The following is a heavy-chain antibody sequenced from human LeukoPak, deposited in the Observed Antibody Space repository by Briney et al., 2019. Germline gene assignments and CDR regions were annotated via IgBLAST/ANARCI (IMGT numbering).Heavy chain of an antibody. CDR1: GFTFSSYA. V-gene: IGHV3-23*01. D-gene: IGHD6-19*01. CDR3: ARRSGIAVAGAFDY. CDR2: ISGSGDST. Sequence: GGSLRLSCAASGFTFSSYAMRWVRQAPGKGLEWVSGISGSGDSTYYADSMKGRFTISRDNSKNTLYLQMNSLRAEDTAVYYCARRSGIAVAGAFDYWGQGTLVTVSS. J-gene: IGHJ4*02.